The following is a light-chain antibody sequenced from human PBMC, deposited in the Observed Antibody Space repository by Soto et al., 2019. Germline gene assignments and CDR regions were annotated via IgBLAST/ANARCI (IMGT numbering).Light chain of an antibody. CDR1: QSVSSN. Sequence: EIVMTQSPATLSVSPGERATLSCRASQSVSSNLAWYQQTPGQAPRLLIYAASTRATGIPARFSVSGSGTDFTLTISSLHSEDFAVYYCQQYTNWPFTFGPGTRVDI. V-gene: IGKV3D-15*01. CDR3: QQYTNWPFT. CDR2: AAS. J-gene: IGKJ3*01.